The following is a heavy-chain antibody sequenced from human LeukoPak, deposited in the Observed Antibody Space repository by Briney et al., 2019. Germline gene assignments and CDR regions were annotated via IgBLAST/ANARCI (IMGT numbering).Heavy chain of an antibody. V-gene: IGHV4-34*01. D-gene: IGHD3-16*02. CDR3: ARVGSRDYVWGSYRRQGNIQK. J-gene: IGHJ4*02. CDR1: GGSLSGYY. CDR2: INHSGST. Sequence: SETLSLTCAVYGGSLSGYYWSWIRQPPGKGVEGIGEINHSGSTNYNPSLKSRGTISVDTSENQFSLKLSSVTAADTAVYYCARVGSRDYVWGSYRRQGNIQKWGQGTLVTVSS.